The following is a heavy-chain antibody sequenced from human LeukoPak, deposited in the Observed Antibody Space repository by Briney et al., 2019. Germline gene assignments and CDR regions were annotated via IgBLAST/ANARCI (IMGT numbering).Heavy chain of an antibody. D-gene: IGHD3-22*01. CDR2: ITSSGDGK. CDR3: AKDRPNYYGSNGHYYRRDGDY. V-gene: IGHV3-23*01. Sequence: AGGSVRLSCAASGFTFSIYAMIWVPQAPGKGRQWVSSITSSGDGKYYADSVKGRFTISRHNPENMLYLQMNSLRVEDTAVYFRAKDRPNYYGSNGHYYRRDGDYSGQGTLVTVSS. J-gene: IGHJ4*02. CDR1: GFTFSIYA.